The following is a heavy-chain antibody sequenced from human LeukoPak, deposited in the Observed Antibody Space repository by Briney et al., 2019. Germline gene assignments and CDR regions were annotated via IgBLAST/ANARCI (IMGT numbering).Heavy chain of an antibody. CDR2: IYTTGST. J-gene: IGHJ5*02. D-gene: IGHD1-20*01. CDR3: ARILRYNWDEGRFDP. Sequence: PSETLSLTCSVSGDSISGYYWTWIRQTAGKGLEWIGRIYTTGSTNYNPSLKSRVTMSVDTSKNQFSLKLASVTAADTAVYYCARILRYNWDEGRFDPWGQGTLVTVSS. CDR1: GDSISGYY. V-gene: IGHV4-4*07.